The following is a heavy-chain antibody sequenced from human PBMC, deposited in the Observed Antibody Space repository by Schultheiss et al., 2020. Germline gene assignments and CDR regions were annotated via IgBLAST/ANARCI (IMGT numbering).Heavy chain of an antibody. CDR2: IYYSGST. Sequence: SETLSLTCTVSGGSISSSSYYWSWIRQPPGKGLEWIGYIYYSGSTNYNPSLKSRVTISVDTSKNQFSLKLSSVTAADTAVYYCARDPQARYSSSFDWGQGTLVTVSS. J-gene: IGHJ4*02. CDR1: GGSISSSSYY. CDR3: ARDPQARYSSSFD. D-gene: IGHD6-13*01. V-gene: IGHV4-61*01.